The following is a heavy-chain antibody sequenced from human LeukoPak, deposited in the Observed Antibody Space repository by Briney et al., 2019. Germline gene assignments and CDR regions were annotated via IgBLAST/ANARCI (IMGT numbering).Heavy chain of an antibody. D-gene: IGHD3-10*01. Sequence: GASVKVSCKASGYTFTSYGISWVRQAPGQGLEWMGWISAYNGNTNYAQKLQGRVTMTTDTSTSTAYMELRSLRSDDTAVYYCARDRNGQWFGVRRFMGDYWGQGTLVTVSS. CDR1: GYTFTSYG. J-gene: IGHJ4*02. CDR3: ARDRNGQWFGVRRFMGDY. V-gene: IGHV1-18*01. CDR2: ISAYNGNT.